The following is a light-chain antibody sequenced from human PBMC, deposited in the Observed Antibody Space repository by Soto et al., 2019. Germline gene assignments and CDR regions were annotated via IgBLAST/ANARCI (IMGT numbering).Light chain of an antibody. CDR1: HNVDIY. Sequence: EVVLTQSPATLSLSPGETATLSCRASHNVDIYLAWYQQKPGQAPRLLIYDASNRATGIPARFSGSGSVTDFTLTISSLETEDAAVYYCQQRKHWPPLTFGQGTLLE. J-gene: IGKJ5*01. V-gene: IGKV3-11*01. CDR2: DAS. CDR3: QQRKHWPPLT.